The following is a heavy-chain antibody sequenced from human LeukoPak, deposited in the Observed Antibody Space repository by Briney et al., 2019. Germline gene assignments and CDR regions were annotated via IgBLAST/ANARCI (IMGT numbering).Heavy chain of an antibody. CDR1: GFTFTSYY. J-gene: IGHJ5*02. V-gene: IGHV1-46*01. CDR3: ARDNSGGSTWWFDL. D-gene: IGHD2-15*01. Sequence: GASVKVSCKASGFTFTSYYMHWVRQAPGQGLEWMGRINPSGSYTSYAQKFQGRVTMTRDTSTSTVYMELSSLRSEDTAVYYCARDNSGGSTWWFDLWGQGTLVTVSS. CDR2: INPSGSYT.